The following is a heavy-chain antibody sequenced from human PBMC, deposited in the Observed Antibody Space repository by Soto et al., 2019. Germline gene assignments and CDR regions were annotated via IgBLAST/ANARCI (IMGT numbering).Heavy chain of an antibody. CDR1: GGSISSYY. J-gene: IGHJ6*02. CDR2: IYYSGST. D-gene: IGHD3-3*02. V-gene: IGHV4-59*01. CDR3: ARDRPIFGVVNYYYYGMDV. Sequence: SETLSLTCTVSGGSISSYYWSWIRQPPGKGLEWIGYIYYSGSTNYNPSLKSRVTISVDTSKNQFSLKLSSVTAADTAVYYCARDRPIFGVVNYYYYGMDVWAKGPRSPSP.